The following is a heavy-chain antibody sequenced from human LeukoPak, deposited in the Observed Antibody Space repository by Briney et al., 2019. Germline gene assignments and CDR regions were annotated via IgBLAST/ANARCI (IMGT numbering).Heavy chain of an antibody. CDR2: IIPMFDIA. CDR1: GGTFSRYA. Sequence: SVKVSCKASGGTFSRYAMSWVRQAPGQGLEWMGRIIPMFDIANYAQKFQGRVTINADKSTSTAYMELSSLRSEDTAVYFCARDRFDCSGGSCFHGMDVWGQGTTVTVSS. D-gene: IGHD2-15*01. V-gene: IGHV1-69*04. CDR3: ARDRFDCSGGSCFHGMDV. J-gene: IGHJ6*02.